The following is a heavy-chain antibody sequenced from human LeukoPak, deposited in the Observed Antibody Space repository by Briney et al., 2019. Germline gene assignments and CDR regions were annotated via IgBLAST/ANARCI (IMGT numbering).Heavy chain of an antibody. Sequence: GGSLRLSCTVSGFTVSSNSMSWVHQAPGKGLEWVSFIYSDNTHYSDSVKGRFTISRDNPKNTLYLQMNSLRAEDTAVYYCARRAGAYSHPYDYWGQGTLVTVSS. CDR2: IYSDNT. CDR1: GFTVSSNS. J-gene: IGHJ4*02. V-gene: IGHV3-53*01. D-gene: IGHD4/OR15-4a*01. CDR3: ARRAGAYSHPYDY.